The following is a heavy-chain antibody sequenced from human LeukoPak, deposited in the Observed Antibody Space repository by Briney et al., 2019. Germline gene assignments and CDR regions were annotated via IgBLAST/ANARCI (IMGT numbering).Heavy chain of an antibody. J-gene: IGHJ4*02. CDR3: ARIITGDLDH. CDR1: GFIFSTCA. D-gene: IGHD1-20*01. CDR2: ISGSGGTT. V-gene: IGHV3-23*01. Sequence: QPGGSLRLSCAASGFIFSTCAMNWVRQAPGKGLEWVSAISGSGGTTYYADSVKGRFTISRDNSKNTLYLQMNSLRAEDTAVYYCARIITGDLDHWGQGTLVTVSS.